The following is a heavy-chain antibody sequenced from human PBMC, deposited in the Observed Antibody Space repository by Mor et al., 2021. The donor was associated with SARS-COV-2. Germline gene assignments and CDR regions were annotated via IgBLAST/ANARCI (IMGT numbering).Heavy chain of an antibody. Sequence: PGKGLVWVSRINGDGKNTNYADSVKGRFIISRDNAKNTLYLQMNSLRGEDTAVYDCAKGGAGADSWGQGTL. CDR3: AKGGAGADS. CDR2: INGDGKNT. J-gene: IGHJ4*02. V-gene: IGHV3-74*01. D-gene: IGHD6-19*01.